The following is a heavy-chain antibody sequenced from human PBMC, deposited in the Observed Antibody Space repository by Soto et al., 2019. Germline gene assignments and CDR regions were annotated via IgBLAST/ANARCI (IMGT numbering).Heavy chain of an antibody. J-gene: IGHJ3*02. CDR1: GYTFTSYG. Sequence: GASVKVSCKASGYTFTSYGISWVRQAPGQGLEWMGWISAYNGNTNYAQKVQGRVTMTTDTSTSTANMELVSLISDDTAVYYCARDSELESGSFNDAFDTWGQGTMVTVSS. CDR2: ISAYNGNT. V-gene: IGHV1-18*01. CDR3: ARDSELESGSFNDAFDT. D-gene: IGHD1-1*01.